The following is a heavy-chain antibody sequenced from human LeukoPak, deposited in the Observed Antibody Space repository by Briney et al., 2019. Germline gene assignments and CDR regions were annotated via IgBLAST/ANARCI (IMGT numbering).Heavy chain of an antibody. CDR2: ITSSSGAI. D-gene: IGHD3-22*01. CDR3: ARRVHDSSGYYFDY. V-gene: IGHV3-48*02. Sequence: PGGSLRLSCAASGFTFSRYSMNWVRQAPGKGLEWVSYITSSSGAIYYADSVKGRFTVSRDNAKNSLYLQMNSLRDEDTAVYYCARRVHDSSGYYFDYWGQGTLVTVSS. J-gene: IGHJ4*02. CDR1: GFTFSRYS.